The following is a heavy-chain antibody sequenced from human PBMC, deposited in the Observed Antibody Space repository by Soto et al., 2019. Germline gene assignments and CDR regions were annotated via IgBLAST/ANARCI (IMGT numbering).Heavy chain of an antibody. V-gene: IGHV4-30-4*01. CDR2: IYYSENS. J-gene: IGHJ4*02. CDR1: GGSVTSSDFY. CDR3: ASKKGYCSRSVCFPPTRLDL. D-gene: IGHD2-15*01. Sequence: QVQLQESGPGLVKPSQTLSLTCSVSGGSVTSSDFYWSWLRQPPGKGLEWIGYIYYSENSYYGPCLGSRVSISRDTSKNLFSLSLTSVTAADPAVYYCASKKGYCSRSVCFPPTRLDLWGPGILVTVSS.